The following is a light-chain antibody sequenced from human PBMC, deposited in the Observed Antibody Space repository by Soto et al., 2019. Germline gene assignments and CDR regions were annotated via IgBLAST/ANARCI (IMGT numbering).Light chain of an antibody. CDR1: QSIDSW. CDR2: DAS. Sequence: DIQMTQSPSTLSASVGDRVTITFRASQSIDSWLALYQQKPGKAPKLLMYDASSLESGVSSRFSGSGSGTEFTLIISSLQPDDFATYYCQQYERLPLTFGQGTRLEIK. V-gene: IGKV1-5*01. CDR3: QQYERLPLT. J-gene: IGKJ5*01.